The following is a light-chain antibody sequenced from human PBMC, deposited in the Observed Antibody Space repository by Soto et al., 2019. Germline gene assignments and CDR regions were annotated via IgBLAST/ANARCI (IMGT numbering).Light chain of an antibody. CDR2: DAS. J-gene: IGKJ3*01. Sequence: EIVLTQSPATLSLSPGERATLSCRASQSVNSYLAWYQQKPGQAPRLLIYDASDRATGIPARFSGSGSGTDFTLTISSLEPEDFAVYYCQQRGNWPFTFGPGTKVDIK. V-gene: IGKV3-11*01. CDR1: QSVNSY. CDR3: QQRGNWPFT.